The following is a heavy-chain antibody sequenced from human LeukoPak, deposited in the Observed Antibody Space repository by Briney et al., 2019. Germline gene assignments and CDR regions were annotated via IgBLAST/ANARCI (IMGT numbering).Heavy chain of an antibody. Sequence: GASVKVSCKASGYTFTGYYLHWVRQAPGQGLEWMGWISAYNGNTNYAQKLQGRVTMTTDTSTSTAYMELRSLRSDDTAVYYCARDVQNRYYFLLEWPVRPHAFDIWGQGTMVTVSS. D-gene: IGHD3-3*01. CDR1: GYTFTGYY. J-gene: IGHJ3*02. CDR3: ARDVQNRYYFLLEWPVRPHAFDI. V-gene: IGHV1-18*04. CDR2: ISAYNGNT.